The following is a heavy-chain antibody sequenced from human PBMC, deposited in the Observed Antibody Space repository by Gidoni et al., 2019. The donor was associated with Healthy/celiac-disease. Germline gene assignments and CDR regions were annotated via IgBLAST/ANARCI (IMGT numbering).Heavy chain of an antibody. J-gene: IGHJ4*02. D-gene: IGHD3-22*01. CDR1: GFTSSSYG. V-gene: IGHV3-33*01. CDR3: ARAPPPLGDSSGPIDY. Sequence: QVQLVESGGGVVQPGRSLRLSCAASGFTSSSYGMHWVRQAPGKGLEWVAVIWYDGSNIYYADSVKGRFTISRDNSKNTLYLQMNSLRAEDTAVYYCARAPPPLGDSSGPIDYWGQGTLVTVSS. CDR2: IWYDGSNI.